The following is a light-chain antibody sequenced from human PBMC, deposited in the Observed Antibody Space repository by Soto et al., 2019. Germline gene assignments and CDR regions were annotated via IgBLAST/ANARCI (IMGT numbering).Light chain of an antibody. CDR2: AAS. J-gene: IGKJ5*01. V-gene: IGKV3-15*01. CDR3: QQYYDWPIT. Sequence: DIVLTHAPATLSVSPRERAPLSCRASQGISSLLAWYQQKPGQAPRLLIYAASTRAAGIPARFSGSGSGTDFTLTISSLQSEDFAVYYCQQYYDWPITFGQGTRLEVK. CDR1: QGISSL.